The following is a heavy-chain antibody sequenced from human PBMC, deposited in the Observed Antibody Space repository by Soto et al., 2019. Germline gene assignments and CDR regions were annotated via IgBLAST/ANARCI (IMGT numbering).Heavy chain of an antibody. D-gene: IGHD3-22*01. J-gene: IGHJ4*02. CDR2: ISYNGDNK. Sequence: QVQLVESGGGVVQPGRSLRLSCVGSDFTFSSYAMHWVRQAPGKGLEWVAVISYNGDNKYYADSVKGRFTISRDNSKHTLDLQMNSLRAEDTAVYYCARDRDYFDIRYFDYWGQGTLVTVSS. CDR1: DFTFSSYA. CDR3: ARDRDYFDIRYFDY. V-gene: IGHV3-30-3*01.